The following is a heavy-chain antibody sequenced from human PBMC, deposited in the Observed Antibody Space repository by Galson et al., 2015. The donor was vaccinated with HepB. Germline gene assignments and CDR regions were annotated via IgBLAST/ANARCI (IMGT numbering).Heavy chain of an antibody. J-gene: IGHJ4*02. CDR2: ISSSTSYT. D-gene: IGHD3-22*01. CDR3: AKAQVGYYDSSGYRADY. V-gene: IGHV3-11*06. Sequence: SLRLSCAASGFTFSDYYMSWIRQAPGKGLEWVSCISSSTSYTNYADSMKGRFTISRDNAKNSLYLQMNSLRAEDTAVYYCAKAQVGYYDSSGYRADYWGQGTLVTVSS. CDR1: GFTFSDYY.